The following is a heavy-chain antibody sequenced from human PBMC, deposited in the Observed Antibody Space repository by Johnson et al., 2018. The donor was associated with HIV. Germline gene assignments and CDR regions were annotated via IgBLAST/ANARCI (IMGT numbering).Heavy chain of an antibody. CDR2: INGDGSST. CDR1: GFTFSSYW. Sequence: VQLVESGGGVVQPGGSLRLSCAASGFTFSSYWMDWVRQAPGKGLVWVSRINGDGSSTTYADSVKGRFTTSRDNAKNTLYLQMNSLRAEDTAVYYCARDRVPDAFDIWGQGTMVTVSS. J-gene: IGHJ3*02. V-gene: IGHV3-74*01. D-gene: IGHD3-3*01. CDR3: ARDRVPDAFDI.